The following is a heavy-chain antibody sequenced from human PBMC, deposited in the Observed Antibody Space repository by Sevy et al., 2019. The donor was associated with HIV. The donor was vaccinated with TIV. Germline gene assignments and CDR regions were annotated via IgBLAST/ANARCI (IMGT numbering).Heavy chain of an antibody. J-gene: IGHJ6*02. CDR1: GFTFDDYA. V-gene: IGHV3-43D*04. CDR2: IRWDGGST. Sequence: GGSLRLSCAASGFTFDDYAMHWVRRAPAKGLEWVSLIRWDGGSTHYADSVKGRFTISRDNSKNALYLQMNSLRAEDTALYYCAKGGTNIAARPLGYYGMDVWGQGTTVTVSS. CDR3: AKGGTNIAARPLGYYGMDV. D-gene: IGHD6-6*01.